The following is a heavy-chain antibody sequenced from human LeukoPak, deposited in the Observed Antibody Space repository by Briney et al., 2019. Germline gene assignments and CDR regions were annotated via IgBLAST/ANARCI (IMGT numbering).Heavy chain of an antibody. J-gene: IGHJ4*02. V-gene: IGHV1-8*03. CDR2: MNPNSGNT. CDR3: ARAIRWEYYFDY. D-gene: IGHD5-24*01. CDR1: GYTFTSYD. Sequence: ASVKVPCKASGYTFTSYDINWVRQATGQGLEWMGWMNPNSGNTGYAQKFQGRVTITRNTSISTAYMELSSLRSEDTAVYYCARAIRWEYYFDYWGQGTLVTVSS.